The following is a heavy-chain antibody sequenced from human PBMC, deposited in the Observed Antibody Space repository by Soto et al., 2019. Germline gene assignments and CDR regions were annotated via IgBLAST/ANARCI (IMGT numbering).Heavy chain of an antibody. CDR2: IYYSGST. CDR3: ARSRGRVASSSWYYFDY. Sequence: SETLSLTCTVSGGSISSYYWSWIRQPPGKGLEWIGYIYYSGSTNYNPSLKSRVTISVDTSKNQFSLKLSSVTAADTAVYYCARSRGRVASSSWYYFDYWGQGTLVTVSS. J-gene: IGHJ4*02. V-gene: IGHV4-59*08. CDR1: GGSISSYY. D-gene: IGHD6-13*01.